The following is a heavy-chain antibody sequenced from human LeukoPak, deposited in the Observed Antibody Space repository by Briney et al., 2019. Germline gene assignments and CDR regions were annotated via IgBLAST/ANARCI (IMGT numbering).Heavy chain of an antibody. Sequence: SETLSLTCTASGGSISSGSYYWSWIRQPAGKGLEWIGRIYTSGSTNYNPSLKSRVTMSVDTSKNQFSLKLSSVTAADTAVYYCARKSNHMGATTGFDYWGQGTLVTVSS. J-gene: IGHJ4*02. D-gene: IGHD1-26*01. CDR3: ARKSNHMGATTGFDY. V-gene: IGHV4-61*02. CDR1: GGSISSGSYY. CDR2: IYTSGST.